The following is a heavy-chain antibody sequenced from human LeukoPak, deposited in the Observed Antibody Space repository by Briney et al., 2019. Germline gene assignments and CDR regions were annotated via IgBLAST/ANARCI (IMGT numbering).Heavy chain of an antibody. J-gene: IGHJ3*02. Sequence: SETLSLTCTVSGGSVSSNIYYWNWIRQPPGKGLEWIAYMYYSGSTNYNPSLKSRVTISLDTSKNQFSLKLRSVTAADTAVYYWARGGSLVGATPHDTFDIWGQGTMVTVSS. CDR3: ARGGSLVGATPHDTFDI. D-gene: IGHD1-26*01. V-gene: IGHV4-61*01. CDR1: GGSVSSNIYY. CDR2: MYYSGST.